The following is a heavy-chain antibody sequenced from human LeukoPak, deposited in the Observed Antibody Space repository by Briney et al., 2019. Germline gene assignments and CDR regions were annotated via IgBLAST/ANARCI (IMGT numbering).Heavy chain of an antibody. D-gene: IGHD2-15*01. CDR2: IYPADSDT. V-gene: IGHV5-51*01. J-gene: IGHJ4*02. Sequence: GESLKISCKTSGYSFSSYWIGWVRQMPGKGLEYMGIIYPADSDTRYSPSFQGQVTISADKSINTAYLQWSRLKASDTAMYYCATSTSGYCSNDSCLFDYWGQGTLVTVSS. CDR3: ATSTSGYCSNDSCLFDY. CDR1: GYSFSSYW.